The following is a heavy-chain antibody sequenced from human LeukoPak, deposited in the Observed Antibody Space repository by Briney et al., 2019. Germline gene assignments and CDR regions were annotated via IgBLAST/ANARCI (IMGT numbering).Heavy chain of an antibody. D-gene: IGHD6-19*01. V-gene: IGHV1-18*01. CDR1: GYTFTNYG. J-gene: IGHJ4*02. CDR3: ARDNEYSSGWVDY. Sequence: ASVNVSCKSSGYTFTNYGISWLRQPPGQGLEWMGWISAYNGNTNYAQKLQGRVTMTTDTSTSTAYMELRSLRSDDTAVYYCARDNEYSSGWVDYWGQGTLVTVSS. CDR2: ISAYNGNT.